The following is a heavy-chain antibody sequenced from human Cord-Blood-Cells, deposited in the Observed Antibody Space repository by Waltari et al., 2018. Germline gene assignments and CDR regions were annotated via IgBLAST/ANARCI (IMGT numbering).Heavy chain of an antibody. CDR3: ATDLDSSGWYWDY. D-gene: IGHD6-19*01. CDR2: CEPEDGET. Sequence: QVQLVQSGAEVKKPGASVKVSCKVSGYTLTELSMHWVRQAPGQGLEWMGGCEPEDGETRNEQKSQGRVTRTEDTSTDTAYMELSSLRSEDTAVYYCATDLDSSGWYWDYWGQGTLVTVSS. CDR1: GYTLTELS. J-gene: IGHJ4*02. V-gene: IGHV1-24*01.